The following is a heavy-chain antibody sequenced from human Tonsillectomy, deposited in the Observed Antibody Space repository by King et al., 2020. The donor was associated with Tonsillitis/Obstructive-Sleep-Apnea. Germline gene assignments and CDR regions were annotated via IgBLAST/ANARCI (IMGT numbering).Heavy chain of an antibody. CDR3: ARRGGPGAVAVDEGVDY. Sequence: QLVQSGAEVKKPGESLRISCKGSGYSFTSYWISWVRQMPGKGLEWMGRIDPSDSYTNYSPSFQGHVTISADKSISTAYLQWSSLKASDTAMYYCARRGGPGAVAVDEGVDYWGQGTLVTVSS. CDR1: GYSFTSYW. D-gene: IGHD6-19*01. V-gene: IGHV5-10-1*01. J-gene: IGHJ4*02. CDR2: IDPSDSYT.